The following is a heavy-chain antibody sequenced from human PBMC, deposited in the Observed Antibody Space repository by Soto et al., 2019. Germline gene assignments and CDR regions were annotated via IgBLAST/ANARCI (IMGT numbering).Heavy chain of an antibody. V-gene: IGHV3-48*03. D-gene: IGHD5-12*01. CDR2: INSGGSAI. CDR3: TKEKSVMYSGYDAFDI. J-gene: IGHJ3*02. CDR1: GFTFSSYE. Sequence: EVQLVESGGGLVQPGGSLRLSCAASGFTFSSYEMDWVRQAPGKGLEWVAYINSGGSAIYYADSVKGRFIISRDNAKKSLYLQMSRLRDDDTAIYYCTKEKSVMYSGYDAFDIWGQGTMVNV.